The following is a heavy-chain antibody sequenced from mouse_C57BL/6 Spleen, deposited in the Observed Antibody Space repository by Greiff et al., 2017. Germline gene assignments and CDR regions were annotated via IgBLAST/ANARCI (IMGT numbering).Heavy chain of an antibody. CDR3: ARSGDWDGAWFAY. CDR1: GYAFSSSW. CDR2: LYPGDGDT. Sequence: QVTLKVSGPELVKPGASVKISCKASGYAFSSSWLNWVKQRPGKGLEWIGRLYPGDGDTNYNGKFKGKATLTADKSSSTAYMHLISLTSEDSAVCFCARSGDWDGAWFAYWGQGNLVTVSA. J-gene: IGHJ3*01. D-gene: IGHD4-1*01. V-gene: IGHV1-82*01.